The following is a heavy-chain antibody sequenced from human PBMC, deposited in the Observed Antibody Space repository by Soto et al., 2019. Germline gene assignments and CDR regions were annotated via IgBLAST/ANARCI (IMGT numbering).Heavy chain of an antibody. CDR3: ARDREHYYDSSGYFDY. J-gene: IGHJ4*02. CDR1: GYIFTSYA. D-gene: IGHD3-22*01. Sequence: ASVKVSCKASGYIFTSYAMHCVRQAPGQRLEWMGWINAGNGNTKYSQKFQGRVTITRDTSASTAYMELSSLRSEDTAVYYCARDREHYYDSSGYFDYWGQGTLVTVSS. V-gene: IGHV1-3*01. CDR2: INAGNGNT.